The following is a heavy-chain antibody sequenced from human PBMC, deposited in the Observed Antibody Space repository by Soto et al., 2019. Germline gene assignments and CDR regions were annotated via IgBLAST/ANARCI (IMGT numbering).Heavy chain of an antibody. CDR1: GVLFSNFV. V-gene: IGHV3-23*01. J-gene: IGHJ4*02. D-gene: IGHD3-16*01. CDR3: GKRGGGGFFDY. Sequence: GVPLIHSCGAAGVLFSNFVMSWVRQAPGKGLEWVSAIGGRDFTTYYADSVKGRFTISRDNSKNTLYLRMNSLRVDETAVYYWGKRGGGGFFDYWGQGTRVPCSS. CDR2: IGGRDFTT.